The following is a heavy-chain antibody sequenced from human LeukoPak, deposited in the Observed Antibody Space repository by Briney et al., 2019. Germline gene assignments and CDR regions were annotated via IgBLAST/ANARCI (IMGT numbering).Heavy chain of an antibody. D-gene: IGHD5-24*01. CDR1: GYSFTSYW. J-gene: IGHJ6*03. V-gene: IGHV5-51*01. CDR2: IYPGDSDT. Sequence: GESLKISCKGSGYSFTSYWIGWVRQMPGKGLEWMGIIYPGDSDTRYSPSFQDQVTISADKSISTAYLQWSSLKASDTAMYYCARISRDGYNAYYYYYMDVWGKGTTVTVSS. CDR3: ARISRDGYNAYYYYYMDV.